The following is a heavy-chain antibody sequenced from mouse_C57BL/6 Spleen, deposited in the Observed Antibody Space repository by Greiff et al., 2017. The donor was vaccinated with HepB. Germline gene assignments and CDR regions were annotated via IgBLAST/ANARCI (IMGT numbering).Heavy chain of an antibody. J-gene: IGHJ2*01. Sequence: VQLQQPGAELVKPGASVKVSCKASGYTFTSYWMHWVKQRPGQGLEWIGRIHPSDSDTNYNQKFKGKATLTVDKSSNTAYMQLSSLTSEGSAVYYGAMGDIYYGYDDYWGQGTTLTVSS. CDR3: AMGDIYYGYDDY. CDR2: IHPSDSDT. CDR1: GYTFTSYW. D-gene: IGHD2-2*01. V-gene: IGHV1-74*01.